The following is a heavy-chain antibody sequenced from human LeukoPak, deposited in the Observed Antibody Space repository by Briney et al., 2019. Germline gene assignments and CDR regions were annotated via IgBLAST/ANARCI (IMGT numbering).Heavy chain of an antibody. V-gene: IGHV1-69*04. CDR2: IIPILGIA. CDR3: ARRSEWDGDYPFDY. D-gene: IGHD4-17*01. CDR1: GGTFSSYA. Sequence: GASVKVSCKASGGTFSSYAISWVRQAPGQGLEWMGRIIPILGIANYAQKFQGRVTITADKSTSTAYMELSSLRSEDTAVYYCARRSEWDGDYPFDYWGQGTLVTVSS. J-gene: IGHJ4*02.